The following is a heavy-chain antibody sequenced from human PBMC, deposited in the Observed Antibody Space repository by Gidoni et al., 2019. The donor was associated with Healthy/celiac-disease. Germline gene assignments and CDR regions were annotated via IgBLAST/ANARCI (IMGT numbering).Heavy chain of an antibody. J-gene: IGHJ6*02. V-gene: IGHV3-9*01. D-gene: IGHD4-17*01. CDR2: ISWNSGSI. CDR3: AKGRRRRAVTKAGRRYYYYGMDV. CDR1: GFTFDDYA. Sequence: EVQLVESGGGLVQPGRSLRLSCAASGFTFDDYAMNWVRQAPGKGLEWVSGISWNSGSIGYADSVKGRFTISRDNAKNSLYLQMNSLRAEDTALYYCAKGRRRRAVTKAGRRYYYYGMDVWGQGTTVTVSS.